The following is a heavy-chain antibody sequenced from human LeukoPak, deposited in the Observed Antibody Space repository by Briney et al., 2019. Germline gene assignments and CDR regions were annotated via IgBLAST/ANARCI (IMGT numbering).Heavy chain of an antibody. CDR1: GYTFTDYG. J-gene: IGHJ3*02. Sequence: ASVKVSCKASGYTFTDYGISWVRQAPGQGLEWMGWISTYNGNTNYAQKLQGRVAMTTDTTTSTAYMELRSLRSEDTAVYYCAADPLCGGDCYFDAFDIWGQGTMVTVSS. CDR3: AADPLCGGDCYFDAFDI. D-gene: IGHD2-21*02. V-gene: IGHV1-18*01. CDR2: ISTYNGNT.